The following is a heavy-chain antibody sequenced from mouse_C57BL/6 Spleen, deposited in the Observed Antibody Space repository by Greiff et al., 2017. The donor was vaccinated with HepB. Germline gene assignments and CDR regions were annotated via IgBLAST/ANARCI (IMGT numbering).Heavy chain of an antibody. V-gene: IGHV1-82*01. CDR2: IYPGDGDT. CDR3: ARGVYYDH. J-gene: IGHJ2*01. Sequence: QVHVKQSGPELVKPGASVKISCKASGYAFSSSWMNWVKQRPGKGLEWIGRIYPGDGDTNYNGKFKGKATLTADKSSSTAYMQLSSLTSEDSAVYFCARGVYYDHWGQGTTLTVSS. CDR1: GYAFSSSW.